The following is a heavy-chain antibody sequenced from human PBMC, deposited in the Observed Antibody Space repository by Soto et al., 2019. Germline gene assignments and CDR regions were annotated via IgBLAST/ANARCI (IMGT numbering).Heavy chain of an antibody. CDR2: IIPIFGTA. CDR3: ARVGAGFGGIDY. V-gene: IGHV1-69*06. J-gene: IGHJ4*02. CDR1: GGTFSSYA. Sequence: QVQLVQSGAEVKKPGSSVKVSCKASGGTFSSYAISWVRQAPGQGLEWMGGIIPIFGTANYAQKFQGRVTITADKSTSTAYMELSSRRAEDTGVYYCARVGAGFGGIDYWGQGTLVTVSS. D-gene: IGHD3-10*01.